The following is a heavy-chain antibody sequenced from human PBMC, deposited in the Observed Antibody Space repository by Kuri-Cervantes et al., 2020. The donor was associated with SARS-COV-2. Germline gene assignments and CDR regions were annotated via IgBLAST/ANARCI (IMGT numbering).Heavy chain of an antibody. CDR2: INPDGSYT. Sequence: GGSLRLSCAASGFTFSSYEMNWVRQAPGKGLVWVSRINPDGSYTNNADSVKGRFTLSRDNAKIMLFLQMNSLRAEDTAVYYCVRDGDHWNFDYWGQGTLVTVSS. CDR3: VRDGDHWNFDY. CDR1: GFTFSSYE. V-gene: IGHV3-74*01. D-gene: IGHD1-1*01. J-gene: IGHJ4*02.